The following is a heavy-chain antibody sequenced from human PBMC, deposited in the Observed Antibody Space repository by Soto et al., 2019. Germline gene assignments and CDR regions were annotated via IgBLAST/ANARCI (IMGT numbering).Heavy chain of an antibody. V-gene: IGHV3-33*01. J-gene: IGHJ4*02. CDR2: IWYDGSNK. Sequence: QVQLVESGGGVVQPGRSLRLSCAASGFTFSSYGMHWVRQAPGKGLEWVAVIWYDGSNKYYADSVKGRFTISRDNSKNTLYLQMNSLRAEDTAVYYCARVKSPYYYDSSGYQALDYWGQGTLVTVPS. CDR1: GFTFSSYG. CDR3: ARVKSPYYYDSSGYQALDY. D-gene: IGHD3-22*01.